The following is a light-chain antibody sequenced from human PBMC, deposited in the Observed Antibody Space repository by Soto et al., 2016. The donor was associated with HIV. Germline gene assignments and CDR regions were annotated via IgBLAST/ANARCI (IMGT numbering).Light chain of an antibody. CDR2: GGS. CDR1: HSVDNW. Sequence: DVQMTQSPSSMTASVGDRVIITCRTSHSVDNWLAWYQQRQGRAPTLLIYGGSELQSGVPSRFSGSGSGTEFTLTITSLRPEDFATYFCQQTKAFPYSFGQGTRLEMK. J-gene: IGKJ2*01. V-gene: IGKV1-12*01. CDR3: QQTKAFPYS.